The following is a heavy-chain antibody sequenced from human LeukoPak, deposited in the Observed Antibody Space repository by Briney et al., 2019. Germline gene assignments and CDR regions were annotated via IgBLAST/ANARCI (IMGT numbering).Heavy chain of an antibody. Sequence: SVKVSCKASGGTFSSYAISWVRQAPGQGLEWMGRIIPIFGTANYAQKFQGRVTITTDESTSTAYMELSSLRSEDTAVYYCARVSGHPKWEHVDYWGQGTLVTVSS. J-gene: IGHJ4*02. V-gene: IGHV1-69*05. CDR2: IIPIFGTA. D-gene: IGHD1-26*01. CDR1: GGTFSSYA. CDR3: ARVSGHPKWEHVDY.